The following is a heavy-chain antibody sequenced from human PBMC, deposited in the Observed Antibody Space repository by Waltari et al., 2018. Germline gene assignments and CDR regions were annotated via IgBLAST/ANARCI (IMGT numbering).Heavy chain of an antibody. CDR3: ARAGGDFWSGYSHRGWYFDR. D-gene: IGHD3-3*01. CDR1: GGTFSSYA. J-gene: IGHJ2*01. CDR2: IIPIFVTA. Sequence: QGQLVQSGAEVKKPGSSVHVSCKAPGGTFSSYAISWVRQAPGPGLEWMGEIIPIFVTADSAQKFRGRITFSADDSTSPAYMDLGSLKSKQTAVYYCARAGGDFWSGYSHRGWYFDRWGRGTLVTVSS. V-gene: IGHV1-69*01.